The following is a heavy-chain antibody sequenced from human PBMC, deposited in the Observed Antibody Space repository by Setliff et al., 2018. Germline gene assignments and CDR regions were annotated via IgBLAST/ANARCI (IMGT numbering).Heavy chain of an antibody. CDR3: ARAVTICGVITPIYFYYMDV. D-gene: IGHD3-3*01. V-gene: IGHV3-23*05. Sequence: GSLRLSCAASGFTFSTYAMSWVRQAPGKGLEWVSTIYSGDRNTFYTDSVKGRFSISRDNAKNSLHLQMNSLRAEDTALFYCARAVTICGVITPIYFYYMDVWGKGTTVTVS. CDR2: IYSGDRNT. CDR1: GFTFSTYA. J-gene: IGHJ6*03.